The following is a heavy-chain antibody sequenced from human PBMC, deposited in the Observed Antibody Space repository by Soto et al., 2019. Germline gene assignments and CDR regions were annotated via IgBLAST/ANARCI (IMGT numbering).Heavy chain of an antibody. CDR2: IYDSGST. J-gene: IGHJ3*02. V-gene: IGHV4-59*01. CDR3: ARGIVGANLLGHFDI. D-gene: IGHD1-26*01. CDR1: SFSINSYY. Sequence: SEPLSLTCTIPSFSINSYYWSWLRQTPGKGLEWIGYIYDSGSTNYNPSLKSRVTISVDTSKNQFSLKLSSVTAADTAVYYCARGIVGANLLGHFDIWGQGTMVT.